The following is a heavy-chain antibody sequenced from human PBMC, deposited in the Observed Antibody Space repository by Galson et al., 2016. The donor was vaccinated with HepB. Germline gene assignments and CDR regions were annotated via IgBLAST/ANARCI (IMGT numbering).Heavy chain of an antibody. V-gene: IGHV1-69*06. D-gene: IGHD3-22*01. CDR3: ARKFVATSGYYDEMDQ. J-gene: IGHJ4*02. CDR1: GGIFSNYA. Sequence: SVKVSCKASGGIFSNYAISWVRQAPGQGLEWMGGIIPIYGTANYAKRFQGRFTITADTSTSTAFLELSSLKSEDTAIYYCARKFVATSGYYDEMDQWGQGTLVTVSS. CDR2: IIPIYGTA.